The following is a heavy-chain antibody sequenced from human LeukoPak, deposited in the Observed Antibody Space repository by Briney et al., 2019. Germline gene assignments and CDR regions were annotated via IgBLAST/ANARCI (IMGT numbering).Heavy chain of an antibody. D-gene: IGHD4-17*01. CDR3: ARARGVTTTHFDY. Sequence: GASVKVSCKASGGTFSSYAISWVRQAPGQGLECMGGIIPIFGTANYAQKFQGRVTITADESTSTAYMGLSSLRSEDTAVYYCARARGVTTTHFDYWGQGTLVTVSS. CDR1: GGTFSSYA. V-gene: IGHV1-69*01. CDR2: IIPIFGTA. J-gene: IGHJ4*02.